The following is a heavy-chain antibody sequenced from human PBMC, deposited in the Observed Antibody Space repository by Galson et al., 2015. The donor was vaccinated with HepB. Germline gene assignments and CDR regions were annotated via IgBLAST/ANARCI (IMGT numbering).Heavy chain of an antibody. J-gene: IGHJ4*02. Sequence: SLRLSCAASGFTFSSYAMHWVRQAPGKGLEWVAVISYDGSNKYYADSVKGRFTISRDNSKNTLYLQMNSLRAEDTAVYYCARVPSDSSSSAGWVNYFDYWGQGTLVTVSS. V-gene: IGHV3-30-3*01. CDR3: ARVPSDSSSSAGWVNYFDY. CDR1: GFTFSSYA. D-gene: IGHD6-6*01. CDR2: ISYDGSNK.